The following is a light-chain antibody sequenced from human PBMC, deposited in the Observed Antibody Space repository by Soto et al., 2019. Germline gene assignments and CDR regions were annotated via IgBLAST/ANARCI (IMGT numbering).Light chain of an antibody. CDR2: EVS. J-gene: IGLJ2*01. V-gene: IGLV2-14*01. CDR1: RSDVGGYNY. Sequence: QSALTQPASVSGSPGQSITISCTGTRSDVGGYNYVSWYQQHPGKAPKLMIYEVSNRPSGVSNRFSGSKSGNTASLTISGLQDEDEADYYCSSYTSSNTLEGVFGGGTHLTVL. CDR3: SSYTSSNTLEGV.